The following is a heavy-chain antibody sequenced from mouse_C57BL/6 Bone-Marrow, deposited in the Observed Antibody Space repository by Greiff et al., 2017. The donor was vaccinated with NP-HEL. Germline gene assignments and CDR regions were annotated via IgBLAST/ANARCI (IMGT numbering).Heavy chain of an antibody. CDR3: ARDGDGSKDWYFDV. Sequence: EVMLVESEGGLVQPGSSMKLSCTASGFTFSDYYMAWVRQVPEKGLEWVANINYDGSSTYYLDSLKSRFIISRDNAKNILYLQMSSLKSEDTATYYCARDGDGSKDWYFDVWGTGTTVTVSS. J-gene: IGHJ1*03. CDR2: INYDGSST. CDR1: GFTFSDYY. V-gene: IGHV5-16*01. D-gene: IGHD1-1*01.